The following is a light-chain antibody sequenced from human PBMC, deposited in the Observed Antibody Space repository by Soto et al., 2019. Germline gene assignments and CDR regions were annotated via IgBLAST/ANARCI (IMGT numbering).Light chain of an antibody. V-gene: IGKV1-5*01. Sequence: DIPMTQSPSTLSASVGDRVTITCRASQSISSWLAWYQQKPGKAPKLLIYDASSLESGVPSRFSGSGSGTEFTLTISSLQPDDFSTYYCQQYKSYSPITFGQGTRLEIK. CDR3: QQYKSYSPIT. CDR1: QSISSW. CDR2: DAS. J-gene: IGKJ5*01.